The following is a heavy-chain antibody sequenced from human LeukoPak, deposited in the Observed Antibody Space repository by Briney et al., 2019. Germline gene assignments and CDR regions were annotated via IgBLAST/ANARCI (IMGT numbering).Heavy chain of an antibody. D-gene: IGHD1-26*01. Sequence: ASVKVSCKTSGYTFTGYYMHWVRQAPGQGLEWMGWINPNSGGTNYAQKFQGRVTMTRDTSISTAYMELSSLRSEDMAVYYCARVVSVGATYVLGYWGQGTLVTVSS. CDR3: ARVVSVGATYVLGY. J-gene: IGHJ4*02. V-gene: IGHV1-2*02. CDR1: GYTFTGYY. CDR2: INPNSGGT.